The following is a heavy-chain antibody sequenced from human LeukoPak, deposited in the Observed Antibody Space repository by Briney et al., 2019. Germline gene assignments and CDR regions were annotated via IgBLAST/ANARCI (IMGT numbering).Heavy chain of an antibody. Sequence: GGSLRLSCAASGFTFSSYAMSRVRQAPGKGLEWVSAISGSGGSTYYADSVKGRFTISRDNSKNTLYLQMNSLRAEDTAVYYCAKGYDILTGYYNTPLSTNFDYWGQGTLVTVSS. CDR2: ISGSGGST. CDR1: GFTFSSYA. D-gene: IGHD3-9*01. CDR3: AKGYDILTGYYNTPLSTNFDY. J-gene: IGHJ4*02. V-gene: IGHV3-23*01.